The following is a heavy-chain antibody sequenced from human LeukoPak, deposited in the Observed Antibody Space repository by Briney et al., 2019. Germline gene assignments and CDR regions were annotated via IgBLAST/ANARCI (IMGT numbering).Heavy chain of an antibody. CDR2: ISGRGGST. D-gene: IGHD3-3*01. V-gene: IGHV3-23*01. Sequence: GGSLRLSCAASGFTFSDSYMTWIRQAPGKGLEWVSGISGRGGSTYYADSVKGRFTISRDNSKNTLYLQMNSLRAEDTAVYYCAKDFWSGYYVGYFDYWGQGTLVTVSS. CDR1: GFTFSDSY. CDR3: AKDFWSGYYVGYFDY. J-gene: IGHJ4*02.